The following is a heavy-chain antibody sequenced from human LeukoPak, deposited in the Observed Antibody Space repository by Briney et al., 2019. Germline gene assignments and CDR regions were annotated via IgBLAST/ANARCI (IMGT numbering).Heavy chain of an antibody. Sequence: GGSLRLSCAASGFSFSNAWMNWVRQAPGKGLEWVGRIKSKSDGGTTDYAAPVKGRLTISRDDSKTTLYLQMNSLRAEDTAVYYCAKAGQWLAPGDYWGQGTLVTVSS. CDR2: IKSKSDGGTT. J-gene: IGHJ4*02. CDR1: GFSFSNAW. V-gene: IGHV3-15*01. D-gene: IGHD6-19*01. CDR3: AKAGQWLAPGDY.